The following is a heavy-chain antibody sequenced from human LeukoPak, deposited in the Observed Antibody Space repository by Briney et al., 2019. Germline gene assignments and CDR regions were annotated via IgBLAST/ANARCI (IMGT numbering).Heavy chain of an antibody. CDR3: ARDLEGYHYGSGNYPQ. Sequence: ASVKVSCKASGYTFTTYYMHWVRQAPGQGLEWMGLINPNSGGTNYAQKFQGRVTMTRDTSISTAYMELSSLRSDDTAVYYCARDLEGYHYGSGNYPQWGQGTLVTVSS. J-gene: IGHJ4*02. V-gene: IGHV1-2*02. D-gene: IGHD3-10*01. CDR1: GYTFTTYY. CDR2: INPNSGGT.